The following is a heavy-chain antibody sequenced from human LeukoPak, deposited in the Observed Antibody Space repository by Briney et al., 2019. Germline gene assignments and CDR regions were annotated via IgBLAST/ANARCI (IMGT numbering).Heavy chain of an antibody. CDR2: IYYSGST. J-gene: IGHJ3*02. V-gene: IGHV4-59*01. D-gene: IGHD6-13*01. CDR3: ARVGVAAAGLDAFDI. CDR1: GGSISSYY. Sequence: SETLSLTCTVSGGSISSYYWSWIRQPPGKGLEWIGYIYYSGSTNYNPSLKSRVTISVDTSKNQFSLKLSSVTAADTAVYYCARVGVAAAGLDAFDIWGQGTMVTVSS.